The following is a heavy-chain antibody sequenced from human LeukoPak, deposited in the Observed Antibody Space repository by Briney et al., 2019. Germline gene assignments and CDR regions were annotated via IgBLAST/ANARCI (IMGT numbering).Heavy chain of an antibody. CDR1: GYTFTSYG. V-gene: IGHV1-18*01. Sequence: ASVKVSCKASGYTFTSYGISRVRQAPGQGLEWMGWISVYNGNTKYAQKLQGRVTMTTDTSTSTAYMELRSLRSDDTAVYYCARDTAQSDYGDSPSDYWGQGTLVTVSS. CDR2: ISVYNGNT. D-gene: IGHD4/OR15-4a*01. J-gene: IGHJ4*02. CDR3: ARDTAQSDYGDSPSDY.